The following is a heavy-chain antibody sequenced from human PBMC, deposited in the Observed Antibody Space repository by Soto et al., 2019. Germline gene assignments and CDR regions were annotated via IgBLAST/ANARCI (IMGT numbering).Heavy chain of an antibody. Sequence: GGSLRLSCAASGFTFTRYSMNWVRQAPGKGLEWVSSISSTTNYIYYGDSMKGRFTISRDNAKNSLYLEMNSLRAEDTAVYYCAKDRDCSSTSCYLNYYYGMDVWGQGTTVTVSS. V-gene: IGHV3-21*04. CDR2: ISSTTNYI. D-gene: IGHD2-2*01. CDR1: GFTFTRYS. J-gene: IGHJ6*02. CDR3: AKDRDCSSTSCYLNYYYGMDV.